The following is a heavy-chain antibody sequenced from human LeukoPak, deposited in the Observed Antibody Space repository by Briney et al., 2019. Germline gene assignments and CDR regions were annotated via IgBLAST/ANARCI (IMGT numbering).Heavy chain of an antibody. D-gene: IGHD6-13*01. V-gene: IGHV3-30*14. Sequence: PLGSLRLSCAASVFTFSSYAMPSGRQAPGKGLEWGAVISYDGSNKYYTDSVKGRFTISRDNSQNTLYIQMNSLRVHQPALYFCARAGFYSGWYVVDFWGHGTLVTVSS. J-gene: IGHJ4*01. CDR2: ISYDGSNK. CDR1: VFTFSSYA. CDR3: ARAGFYSGWYVVDF.